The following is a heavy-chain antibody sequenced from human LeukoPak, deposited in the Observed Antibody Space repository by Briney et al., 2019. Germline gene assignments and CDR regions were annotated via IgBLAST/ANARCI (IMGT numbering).Heavy chain of an antibody. CDR2: IRYDGSNK. D-gene: IGHD4-11*01. V-gene: IGHV3-30*02. CDR1: GFTFNSYG. CDR3: AKDQNSNYRPGDP. J-gene: IGHJ5*02. Sequence: GGSLRLSCAASGFTFNSYGMHWVRQAPGKGLEWVAFIRYDGSNKYYADSVKGRFTISRDNSKNTLYLQMNSLRAEDTAVYYCAKDQNSNYRPGDPWGQGTLVTVSS.